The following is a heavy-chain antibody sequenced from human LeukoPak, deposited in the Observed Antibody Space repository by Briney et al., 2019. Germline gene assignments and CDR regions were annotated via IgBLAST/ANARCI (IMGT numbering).Heavy chain of an antibody. D-gene: IGHD6-19*01. Sequence: TGGSLRLSCSASGFTFDNYAMHWVRQAPMKGLEWVASINWRSDEIGYADSVKGRFTISRDNSKNTLYLQMNSLRAEDTAVYYCARILDSAWGELGYWGQGTLVTVSS. CDR1: GFTFDNYA. CDR2: INWRSDEI. J-gene: IGHJ4*02. V-gene: IGHV3-9*01. CDR3: ARILDSAWGELGY.